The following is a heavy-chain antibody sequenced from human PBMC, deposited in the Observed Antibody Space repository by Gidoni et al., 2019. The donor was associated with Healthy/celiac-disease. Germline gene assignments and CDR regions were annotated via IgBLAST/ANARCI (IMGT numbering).Heavy chain of an antibody. J-gene: IGHJ4*02. D-gene: IGHD6-19*01. Sequence: EVQLAESGGGSVQPGRSLRPCCTASGFTFGDYAMSWVRQAPGKGLEWVGFIRSKAYGETTEYAASVKGRFTISRDDSKSIAYLQMNSLKTEDTAVYYYTRNSSGWSNVFFDYWGQGTLVTVSS. V-gene: IGHV3-49*04. CDR3: TRNSSGWSNVFFDY. CDR1: GFTFGDYA. CDR2: IRSKAYGETT.